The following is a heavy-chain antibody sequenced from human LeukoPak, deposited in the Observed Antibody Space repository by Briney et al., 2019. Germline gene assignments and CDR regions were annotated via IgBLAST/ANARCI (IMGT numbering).Heavy chain of an antibody. D-gene: IGHD6-13*01. V-gene: IGHV1-69*04. CDR3: ARFRGEQQPFKERYFDY. CDR1: GGTFSSYA. CDR2: IIPILGIA. Sequence: SVKVSCKASGGTFSSYAISWVRQAPGQGLEWMRRIIPILGIANYAQKFQGRVTITADKSTSTAYMELSSLRSEDTAVYYCARFRGEQQPFKERYFDYWGQGTLVTVSS. J-gene: IGHJ4*02.